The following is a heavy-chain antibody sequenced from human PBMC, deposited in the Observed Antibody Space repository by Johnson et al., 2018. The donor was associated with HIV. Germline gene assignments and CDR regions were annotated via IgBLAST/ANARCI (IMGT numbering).Heavy chain of an antibody. CDR3: ARVLTFYYDSSGFRNDAFDI. CDR1: GFTFDDYG. V-gene: IGHV3-20*04. CDR2: INWNGGRT. J-gene: IGHJ3*02. Sequence: VQLVESGGAVVRPGGSLRLSCTASGFTFDDYGMNWVRQVPGQGLEWVSGINWNGGRTGYADSVKGRFTISRAHAKNYLYLQMNGLRAEDTALYYFARVLTFYYDSSGFRNDAFDIWGQGTMVSVSS. D-gene: IGHD3-22*01.